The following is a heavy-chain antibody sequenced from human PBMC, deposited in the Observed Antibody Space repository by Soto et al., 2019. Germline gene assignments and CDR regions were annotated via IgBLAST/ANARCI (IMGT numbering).Heavy chain of an antibody. V-gene: IGHV4-59*05. J-gene: IGHJ6*02. CDR2: IYYSGYT. D-gene: IGHD2-2*01. CDR3: ARGGYCISTSCYWGYYYGMDV. Sequence: PSETLSLTCTVSGGSISRNYWSWIRQPPGKGLEWIGSIYYSGYTYYNPSLKSRVTISVDTSKNQFSLKLSSVTAADTAVYYCARGGYCISTSCYWGYYYGMDVWGQGTTVTVSS. CDR1: GGSISRNY.